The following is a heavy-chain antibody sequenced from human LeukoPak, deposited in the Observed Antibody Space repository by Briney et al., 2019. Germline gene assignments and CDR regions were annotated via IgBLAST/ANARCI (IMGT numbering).Heavy chain of an antibody. V-gene: IGHV1-69*06. J-gene: IGHJ6*03. CDR1: AGSLTIYA. D-gene: IGHD1-26*01. CDR2: IIPIFGAA. Sequence: AVKVSSKASAGSLTIYAITWVRQAPGQGLEWMGRIIPIFGAANYPQKFQGRVTITADMVSSTVYIKVNNLTSAETAGYFGAILGAARQDYYMDGWANGTTVIASS. CDR3: AILGAARQDYYMDG.